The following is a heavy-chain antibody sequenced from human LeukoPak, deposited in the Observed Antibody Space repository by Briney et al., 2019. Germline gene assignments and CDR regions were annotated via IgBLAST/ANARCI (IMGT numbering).Heavy chain of an antibody. D-gene: IGHD6-6*01. J-gene: IGHJ4*02. CDR1: GFTFSSYS. CDR2: ISSSSSYI. V-gene: IGHV3-21*01. CDR3: ARPPPCSSSPFDY. Sequence: PGGSLRLSCAASGFTFSSYSMNWVRQAPGKGLEWVSSISSSSSYIYYADSVKGRFTISRDNAKNSLYLQMNSLRAEDTAVYYCARPPPCSSSPFDYWGQGTLVTVSS.